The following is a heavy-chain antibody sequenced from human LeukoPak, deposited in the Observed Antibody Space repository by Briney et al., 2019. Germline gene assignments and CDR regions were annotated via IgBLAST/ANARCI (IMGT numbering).Heavy chain of an antibody. CDR1: GGSISSGDYY. V-gene: IGHV4-30-4*08. CDR3: AVHIPFWSGYYAFDY. J-gene: IGHJ4*02. CDR2: IYYSGST. D-gene: IGHD3-3*01. Sequence: SETPSLTCTVYGGSISSGDYYWSWIRQPPGKGLEWIGYIYYSGSTYYNPSLKSRVTISVDTSKNQFSLKLSSVTAAHTDVYYCAVHIPFWSGYYAFDYWAQGTLVTVSS.